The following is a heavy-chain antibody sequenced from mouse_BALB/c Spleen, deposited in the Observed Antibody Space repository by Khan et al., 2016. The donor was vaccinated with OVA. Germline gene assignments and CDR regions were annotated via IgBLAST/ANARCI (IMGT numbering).Heavy chain of an antibody. CDR1: GYSITSDFA. D-gene: IGHD2-2*01. J-gene: IGHJ4*01. CDR2: ISFSGST. V-gene: IGHV3-2*02. CDR3: IRSVYYAYAYAMDY. Sequence: EVQLQESGPGLMKPSQSLSLTCTVTGYSITSDFAWNWVRQFPGNKLEWMGYISFSGSTSYGPSLKSRLSITRDTSKNQFFLHLSSVTTEDTATYYCIRSVYYAYAYAMDYWGQGTSVTVSS.